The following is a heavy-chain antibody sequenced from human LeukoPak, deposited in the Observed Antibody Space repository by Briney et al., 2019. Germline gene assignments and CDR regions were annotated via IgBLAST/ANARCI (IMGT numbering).Heavy chain of an antibody. CDR2: LYYDGTT. D-gene: IGHD3-16*01. CDR3: AKINGFGDWYVDL. Sequence: SETLSLTCTVSGGYISSSNYFWGWIRQPPGKGLEWIGSLYYDGTTYHHPSLKSRVTVSLDTSKNQFSLHLTSMTAADTAWYYCAKINGFGDWYVDLWGRGTLVTVSS. J-gene: IGHJ2*01. CDR1: GGYISSSNYF. V-gene: IGHV4-39*07.